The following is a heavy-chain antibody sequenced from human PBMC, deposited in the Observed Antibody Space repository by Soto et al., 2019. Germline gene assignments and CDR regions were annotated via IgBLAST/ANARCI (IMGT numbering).Heavy chain of an antibody. V-gene: IGHV3-74*01. D-gene: IGHD3-9*01. CDR1: GFTFSSYW. J-gene: IGHJ4*02. Sequence: GGSLRLSCAASGFTFSSYWMHWVRQAPGKGLVWVSRINSDGSSTSYADSVKGRFTISRDNAKNTLYLQMNSLRAEDTAVYYCARVAPFGEQLRYFDWLLSGPYFDYWGQGTLVTVSS. CDR2: INSDGSST. CDR3: ARVAPFGEQLRYFDWLLSGPYFDY.